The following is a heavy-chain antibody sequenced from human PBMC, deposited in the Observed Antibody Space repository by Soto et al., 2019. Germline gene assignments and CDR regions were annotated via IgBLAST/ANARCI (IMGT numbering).Heavy chain of an antibody. CDR3: VKARAAGGFDY. J-gene: IGHJ4*02. V-gene: IGHV3-23*01. Sequence: EGHLLDSGGGLVQPGGSLRLSCAPSGFTCTTYAMSWVLQAPGKGLELVLSISGSGGNTYYPNSLRGRFTISRDNTKNTLYLQMNSLRAEDKAIYYCVKARAAGGFDYWGQGALVTVSS. CDR2: ISGSGGNT. D-gene: IGHD3-10*01. CDR1: GFTCTTYA.